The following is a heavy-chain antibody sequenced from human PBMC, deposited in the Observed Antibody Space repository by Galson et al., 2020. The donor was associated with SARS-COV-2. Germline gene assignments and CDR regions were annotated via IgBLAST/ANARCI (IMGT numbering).Heavy chain of an antibody. CDR2: LFIGGGA. J-gene: IGHJ4*02. V-gene: IGHV3-53*01. CDR1: GFTVSRDY. D-gene: IGHD3-10*01. CDR3: ATPGGAD. Sequence: GGSLRLSCAASGFTVSRDYMTWVRQAPGKGLEWISVLFIGGGANYADSVRGRFITSRDNSKNTLFLQMNNLRVDDTAVYYCATPGGADWGQGTLVPVSS.